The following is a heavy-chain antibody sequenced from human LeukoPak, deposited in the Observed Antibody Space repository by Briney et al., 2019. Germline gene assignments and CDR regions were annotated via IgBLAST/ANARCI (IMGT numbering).Heavy chain of an antibody. D-gene: IGHD3-22*01. CDR3: ARDARPSYDTSGYYFPGDY. CDR2: INPSGGTT. V-gene: IGHV1-46*01. CDR1: GYTFTSFY. J-gene: IGHJ4*02. Sequence: SVKVSCKASGYTFTSFYIHWVRQAPGQGLEWMAIINPSGGTTRYAQKFQGRVTMTRDTSTSTVYMELSSLRSEDTAVYYCARDARPSYDTSGYYFPGDYWGQGTLVTVSS.